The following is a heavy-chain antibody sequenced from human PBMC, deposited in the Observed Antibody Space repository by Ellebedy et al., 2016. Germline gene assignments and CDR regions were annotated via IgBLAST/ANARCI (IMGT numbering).Heavy chain of an antibody. CDR2: INPDSGGT. J-gene: IGHJ5*02. D-gene: IGHD6-13*01. CDR1: GYTFTSYG. V-gene: IGHV1-2*04. Sequence: ASVKVSCKASGYTFTSYGISWVRQAPGQGLEWMGWINPDSGGTNYAQKFQGWVTMTRDTSISTAYMELSRLRSDDTAVYYCARVGYSSSWYEGDWFDPWGQGTLVTVSS. CDR3: ARVGYSSSWYEGDWFDP.